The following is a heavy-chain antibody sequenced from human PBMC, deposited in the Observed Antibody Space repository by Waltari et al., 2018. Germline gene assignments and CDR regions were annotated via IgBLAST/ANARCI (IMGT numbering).Heavy chain of an antibody. CDR1: NGSLNNHS. Sequence: QLQLQASGPGLVKPSETLSLTCTVSNGSLNNHSSSWIRQPPGKRMEWIGWINQITGDTNYNPSLESRVIISSDISKNQFSLKLTSVTAADTAIYYCAREGSLYSSTGGWIGPWGQGMLVTVSS. CDR2: INQITGDT. J-gene: IGHJ5*01. CDR3: AREGSLYSSTGGWIGP. V-gene: IGHV4-59*11. D-gene: IGHD2-2*01.